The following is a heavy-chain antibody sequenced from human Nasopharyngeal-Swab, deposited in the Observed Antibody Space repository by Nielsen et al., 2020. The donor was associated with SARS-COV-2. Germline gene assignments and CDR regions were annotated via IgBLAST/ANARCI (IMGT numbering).Heavy chain of an antibody. V-gene: IGHV3-9*01. D-gene: IGHD2/OR15-2a*01. Sequence: SLKISCAASGFNFNDYGMSWVRQAPGKGLEWVSGINWNGGSVDYADSVKGRFTISRDNAKSSLYLQMDSLGPEDTALYYCTKDSTLSGRGWYFDLWGRGTLVTVSS. J-gene: IGHJ2*01. CDR3: TKDSTLSGRGWYFDL. CDR2: INWNGGSV. CDR1: GFNFNDYG.